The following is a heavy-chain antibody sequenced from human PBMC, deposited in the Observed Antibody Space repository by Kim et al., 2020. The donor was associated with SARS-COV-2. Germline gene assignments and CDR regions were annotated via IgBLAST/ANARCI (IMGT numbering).Heavy chain of an antibody. Sequence: GGSLRLSCAASGFTFSTYAMHWVRQAPGKGLEWVAVISYDGSNKYYADSVKGRFTISRDNSNNTVYLQMNILRLEDTAVYYCARDAVDSNSWYIDYWG. D-gene: IGHD6-13*01. V-gene: IGHV3-30-3*01. CDR2: ISYDGSNK. CDR1: GFTFSTYA. CDR3: ARDAVDSNSWYIDY. J-gene: IGHJ4*01.